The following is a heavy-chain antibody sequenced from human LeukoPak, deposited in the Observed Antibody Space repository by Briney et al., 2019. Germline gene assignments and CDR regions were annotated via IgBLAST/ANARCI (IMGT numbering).Heavy chain of an antibody. CDR3: AKGSHSSGWPADWFDP. J-gene: IGHJ5*02. Sequence: GGSLRLSCATSGFTFSAYGMHWVRQAPGKGLEWVAFIRSDGSDIYYTDSVEGRFTISRDNSKNTLYPQMNSLRPEDTAVYNCAKGSHSSGWPADWFDPWGQGTLVIVSS. V-gene: IGHV3-30*02. D-gene: IGHD6-19*01. CDR2: IRSDGSDI. CDR1: GFTFSAYG.